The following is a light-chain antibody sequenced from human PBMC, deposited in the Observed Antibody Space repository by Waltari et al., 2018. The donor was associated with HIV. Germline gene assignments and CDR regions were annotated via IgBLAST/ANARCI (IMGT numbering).Light chain of an antibody. CDR2: WAS. J-gene: IGKJ2*01. V-gene: IGKV4-1*01. CDR1: QNVLYSSNNMNY. CDR3: QQYYSTPPT. Sequence: DIVMTQSPDSLAVSLGEWATINCKSIQNVLYSSNNMNYLAWYQHKLGQPPKLLFYWASTRESGVPDRFSGSGSGTDFTLTISSLQADDVAVYYCQQYYSTPPTFGQGTKLEIK.